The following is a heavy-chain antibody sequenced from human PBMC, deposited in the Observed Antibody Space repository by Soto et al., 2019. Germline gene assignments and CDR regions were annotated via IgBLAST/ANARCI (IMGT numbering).Heavy chain of an antibody. Sequence: ASVKVSCKASGYSFSSYIMHWVRQAPGQRLEWMGWINAGNGNTKYSQKFQGRVTITRDTSASTAYMELSSMTSEDTAVYYCARGTTYTLDYWGQGTLVTVSS. CDR3: ARGTTYTLDY. J-gene: IGHJ4*02. CDR1: GYSFSSYI. D-gene: IGHD4-4*01. V-gene: IGHV1-3*01. CDR2: INAGNGNT.